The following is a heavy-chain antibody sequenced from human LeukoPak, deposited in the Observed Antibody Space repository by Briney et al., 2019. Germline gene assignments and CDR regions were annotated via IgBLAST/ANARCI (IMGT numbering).Heavy chain of an antibody. Sequence: SETPSLTCTVSGGSISSYYWSWIRQPPGKGLEWIGYIYYTGSTNYNPSLKSRVTISVDTSKNQFSLKLSSVTAADTAVYYCARRDNSGWNYFDYWGQGTLLTVSS. J-gene: IGHJ4*02. D-gene: IGHD6-19*01. CDR2: IYYTGST. CDR3: ARRDNSGWNYFDY. CDR1: GGSISSYY. V-gene: IGHV4-59*08.